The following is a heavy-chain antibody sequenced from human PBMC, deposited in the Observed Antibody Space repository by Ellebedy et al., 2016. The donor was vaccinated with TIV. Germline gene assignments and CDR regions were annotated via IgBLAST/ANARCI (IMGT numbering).Heavy chain of an antibody. V-gene: IGHV3-23*01. CDR1: GLTFSSHA. J-gene: IGHJ3*01. CDR2: ITESGGNT. CDR3: ARDPVGVGPAFDV. D-gene: IGHD4-23*01. Sequence: GESLKLSCAASGLTFSSHAMSWVRQAPGKGLEWVSSITESGGNTYYADSVKGRFNITRDNSKDTLYLQMNSLRAEDTTIYYCARDPVGVGPAFDVWGQGTMVTVSS.